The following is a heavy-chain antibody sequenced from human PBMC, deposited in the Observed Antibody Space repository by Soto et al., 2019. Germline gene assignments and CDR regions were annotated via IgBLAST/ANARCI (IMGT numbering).Heavy chain of an antibody. D-gene: IGHD4-4*01. V-gene: IGHV3-7*03. J-gene: IGHJ4*02. CDR3: ARDEGVPINYRFDY. CDR2: IHENGHFK. CDR1: GFSFSSYS. Sequence: GSLRLSCAASGFSFSSYSMSWIRQAPGKGLEWLAHIHENGHFKFYVDSVKGRFTISRDDALNSLYLQMNSLRAEDTAMYYCARDEGVPINYRFDYWGQGTLVTVSS.